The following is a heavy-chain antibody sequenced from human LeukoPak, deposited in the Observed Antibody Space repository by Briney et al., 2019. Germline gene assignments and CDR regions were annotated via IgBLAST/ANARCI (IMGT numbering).Heavy chain of an antibody. Sequence: PGGSLRLSCAASGFTFSSYGMHWVRQAPGKGLEWVAFIRYDGSNKYYADSVKGRFTISRDNSKNTLYLQMNSLRAEDTAVYHCAKEISYLSYMDVWGKGTTVTISS. D-gene: IGHD3-16*02. CDR1: GFTFSSYG. CDR3: AKEISYLSYMDV. CDR2: IRYDGSNK. J-gene: IGHJ6*03. V-gene: IGHV3-30*02.